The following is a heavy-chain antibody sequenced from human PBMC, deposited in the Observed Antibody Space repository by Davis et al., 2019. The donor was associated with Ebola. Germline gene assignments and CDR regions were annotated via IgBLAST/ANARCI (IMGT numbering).Heavy chain of an antibody. J-gene: IGHJ4*02. CDR1: GFTFSGSA. Sequence: PGGSLRLSCAASGFTFSGSAMHWVRQASGKGLEWVGRIRSKVNSYATAYAASVKGRFTISRDDSKNTAYLQMNSLKTEDTAVYYCTSGYCSSTSCSYAGYWGQGTLVTVSS. V-gene: IGHV3-73*01. CDR3: TSGYCSSTSCSYAGY. CDR2: IRSKVNSYAT. D-gene: IGHD2-2*03.